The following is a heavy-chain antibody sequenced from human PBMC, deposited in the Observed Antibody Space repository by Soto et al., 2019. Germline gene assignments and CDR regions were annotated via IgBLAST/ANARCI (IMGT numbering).Heavy chain of an antibody. V-gene: IGHV1-8*01. CDR3: ARGRGSPFDFDY. Sequence: ASVKLSCNASGYTFTSYDINWVRQATGQGLEWMGWMNPNSGNTGYAQKFQGRVTMTRNTSISTAYMELSSLRSEDTAVYYCARGRGSPFDFDYWGQGTLVTVSS. J-gene: IGHJ4*02. D-gene: IGHD6-6*01. CDR2: MNPNSGNT. CDR1: GYTFTSYD.